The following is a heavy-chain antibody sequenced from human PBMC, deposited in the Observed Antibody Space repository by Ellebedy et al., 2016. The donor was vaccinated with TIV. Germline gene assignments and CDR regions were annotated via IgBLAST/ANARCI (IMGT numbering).Heavy chain of an antibody. CDR3: VRDLHWSYFD. D-gene: IGHD1-26*01. CDR1: GFTFSLNW. Sequence: PGGSLRLSCAASGFTFSLNWMYLVRQAPGKGLEWVSNIKEDGSEEYYVDSVKGRFTISRDNAKNSLYLQMNSLRAEDTAVYYCVRDLHWSYFDWGQGTLVTVSS. J-gene: IGHJ4*02. CDR2: IKEDGSEE. V-gene: IGHV3-7*03.